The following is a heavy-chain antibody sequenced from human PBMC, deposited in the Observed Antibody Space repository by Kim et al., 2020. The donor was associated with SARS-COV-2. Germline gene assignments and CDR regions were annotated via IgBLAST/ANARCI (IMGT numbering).Heavy chain of an antibody. Sequence: VKGRFTISRDNAKNSLYLQMNSLRAEDTAVYYCARFGYYYGSGRPYYFDYWGQGTLVTVSS. J-gene: IGHJ4*02. D-gene: IGHD3-10*01. CDR3: ARFGYYYGSGRPYYFDY. V-gene: IGHV3-11*03.